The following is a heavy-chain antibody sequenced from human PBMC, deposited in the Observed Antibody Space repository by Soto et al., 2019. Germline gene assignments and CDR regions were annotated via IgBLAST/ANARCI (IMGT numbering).Heavy chain of an antibody. CDR3: ARPDTPLPYYSLDV. J-gene: IGHJ6*03. CDR2: MSPNSGNT. D-gene: IGHD5-18*01. V-gene: IGHV1-8*01. CDR1: GYTFTSYD. Sequence: QVQLVQSGAEVKKPGASVKVSCKASGYTFTSYDINWVRQATGQGLEWMGWMSPNSGNTGYAQKFQGRVTMASNTPISTAYMERSSMLSDDTAVSYCARPDTPLPYYSLDVWGKGTTVTVSS.